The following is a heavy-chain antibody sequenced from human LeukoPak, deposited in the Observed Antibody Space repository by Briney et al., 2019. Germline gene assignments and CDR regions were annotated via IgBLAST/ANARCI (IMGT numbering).Heavy chain of an antibody. J-gene: IGHJ6*03. CDR3: ASVRRGFGEFSKYYSYYYMDV. CDR2: IYYSGST. V-gene: IGHV4-61*05. Sequence: SETLSLTCTVSGASISSSPYYWSWLRQPPGKGLEWIGYIYYSGSTNYNPSLKSRVTISVDTSKNQFSLRLSSVTAADTAVYYCASVRRGFGEFSKYYSYYYMDVWGKGTTVTISS. D-gene: IGHD3-10*01. CDR1: GASISSSPYY.